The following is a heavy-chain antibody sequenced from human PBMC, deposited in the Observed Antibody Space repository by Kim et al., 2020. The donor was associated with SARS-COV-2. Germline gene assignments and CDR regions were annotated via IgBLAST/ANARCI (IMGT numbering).Heavy chain of an antibody. CDR3: AKAGSLMVRGVITAVMDV. D-gene: IGHD3-10*01. CDR2: ISYDGSNK. V-gene: IGHV3-30*18. CDR1: GFTFSSYG. Sequence: GGSLRLSCAASGFTFSSYGMHWVRQAQGKGLEWVAVISYDGSNKNYADSVKGRFTITRDNSKNTLYLQMNSLRAEDTAVYYCAKAGSLMVRGVITAVMDVWGQGTQVTVSS. J-gene: IGHJ6*02.